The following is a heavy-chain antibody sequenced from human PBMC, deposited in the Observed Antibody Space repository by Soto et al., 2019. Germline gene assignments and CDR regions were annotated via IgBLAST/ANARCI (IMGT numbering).Heavy chain of an antibody. V-gene: IGHV3-11*01. D-gene: IGHD4-17*01. Sequence: QVQLVESGGGVVKPGGSLRLSCAASGFTFSDYYMSWIRQAPGKGLEWVSYISSSGGTIYYADSVKGRFTISRDHAKSSLYLQMNSRRAEDTAGYYCARGTTVPTPFGLRVYYYYMDVWGKGTTVTVAS. J-gene: IGHJ6*03. CDR3: ARGTTVPTPFGLRVYYYYMDV. CDR1: GFTFSDYY. CDR2: ISSSGGTI.